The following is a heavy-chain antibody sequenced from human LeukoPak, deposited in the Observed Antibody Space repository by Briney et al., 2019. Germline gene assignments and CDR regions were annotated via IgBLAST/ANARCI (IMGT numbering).Heavy chain of an antibody. D-gene: IGHD3-10*01. CDR2: INPNSGGT. V-gene: IGHV1-2*02. J-gene: IGHJ4*02. CDR3: ARDRSMVRGVILDY. Sequence: ASVKVSCKASGYTFTGYYMHWVRQAPGQGLEWMGWINPNSGGTNYAQKFQGRVTMTRDTSISTAYMELSRLRSDDTAVYYCARDRSMVRGVILDYWGQGTLVTVSS. CDR1: GYTFTGYY.